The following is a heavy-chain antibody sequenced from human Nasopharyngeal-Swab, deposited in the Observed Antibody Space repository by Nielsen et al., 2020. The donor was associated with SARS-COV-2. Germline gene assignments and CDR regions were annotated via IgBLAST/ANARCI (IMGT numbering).Heavy chain of an antibody. CDR1: GFTFSSYD. V-gene: IGHV3-13*01. Sequence: GESLKTSCAASGFTFSSYDMHWVRQATGKGLEWVSAIGTAGDTYYPGSVKGRFTISRENAKNSLYLQMNSLRAGDTAVYYCARADGSLFDYWGQGTLVTVSS. CDR3: ARADGSLFDY. J-gene: IGHJ4*02. D-gene: IGHD1-26*01. CDR2: IGTAGDT.